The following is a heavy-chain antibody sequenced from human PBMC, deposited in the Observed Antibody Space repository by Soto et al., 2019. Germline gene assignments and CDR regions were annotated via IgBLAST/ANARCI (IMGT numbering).Heavy chain of an antibody. CDR1: GFTFTNYY. CDR3: ASTGNSYERPVVY. V-gene: IGHV1-46*01. Sequence: QVHLMQSGAEVKKPGASVKIACEASGFTFTNYYIHWVRRAPGQGLEWMGTTNPPGGRSTYAQKFLGRITVALDTSSRSVYMQLSRLTPDDTAVYYCASTGNSYERPVVYWGQGTPVTVSS. D-gene: IGHD5-18*01. J-gene: IGHJ4*02. CDR2: TNPPGGRS.